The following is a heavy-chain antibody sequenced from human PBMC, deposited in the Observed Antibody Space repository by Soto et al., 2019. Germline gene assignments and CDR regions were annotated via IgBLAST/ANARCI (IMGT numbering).Heavy chain of an antibody. J-gene: IGHJ6*02. CDR1: GYTFTGYY. V-gene: IGHV1-2*04. Sequence: GASVKVSCKASGYTFTGYYMHWVRQAPGQGLEWMGWINPNSGGTNYAQKFQGWVTMTRDTSISTAYMELSRLRSDDTAVYYCARANYGGKRGYYGMDVWGQGTTVTVSS. D-gene: IGHD4-17*01. CDR2: INPNSGGT. CDR3: ARANYGGKRGYYGMDV.